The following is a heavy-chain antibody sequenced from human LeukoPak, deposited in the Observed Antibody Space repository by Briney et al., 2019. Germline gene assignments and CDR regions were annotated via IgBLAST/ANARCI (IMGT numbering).Heavy chain of an antibody. CDR3: ARGVVQGENWFDP. CDR2: IYKSGGT. CDR1: GGSISSGTYH. Sequence: SETLSLTCTVSGGSISSGTYHWTWIRQSPEKGLEWIGYIYKSGGTNYNPSLKSRVTITADTSKNQFSLKLTSVTAADTAVYYCARGVVQGENWFDPWGPGTLVTVSS. D-gene: IGHD3-10*01. V-gene: IGHV4-61*01. J-gene: IGHJ5*02.